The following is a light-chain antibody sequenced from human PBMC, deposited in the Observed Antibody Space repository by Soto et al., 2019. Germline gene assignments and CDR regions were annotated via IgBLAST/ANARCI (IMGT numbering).Light chain of an antibody. CDR3: CSYAGSPYV. CDR1: SIDVGGYNY. V-gene: IGLV2-11*01. CDR2: DVS. J-gene: IGLJ1*01. Sequence: QSVLTQPRSVSASPGQSLTISCTGTSIDVGGYNYVSWFQQHPGNTPKVMIYDVSKRPSGVPDRFSGSKSGNTASLTISGLQAEDEADYYCCSYAGSPYVFGTGTKVTVL.